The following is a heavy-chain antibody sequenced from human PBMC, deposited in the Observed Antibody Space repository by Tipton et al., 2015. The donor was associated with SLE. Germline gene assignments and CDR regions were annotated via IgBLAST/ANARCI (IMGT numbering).Heavy chain of an antibody. CDR1: GGSISSSSYY. Sequence: TLSLTCTVSGGSISSSSYYWGWIRQPPGKGLEWIGSIYYSGSTYYNPSLKSRVTISVDTSKNQFSLKLSSVTAADTAVYYCARPGSHAFDIWGQGTMVTVSS. CDR3: ARPGSHAFDI. J-gene: IGHJ3*02. CDR2: IYYSGST. D-gene: IGHD3-10*01. V-gene: IGHV4-39*07.